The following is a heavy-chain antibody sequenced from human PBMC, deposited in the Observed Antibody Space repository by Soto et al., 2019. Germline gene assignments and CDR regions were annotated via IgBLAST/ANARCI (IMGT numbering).Heavy chain of an antibody. J-gene: IGHJ6*02. CDR2: IYYSGST. D-gene: IGHD3-22*01. Sequence: SETLSLTCTVSGGSISSSSYYWGWIRQPPGKGLERIGSIYYSGSTYYNPSLKSRVTISVDTSKNQFSLKLSSVTAADTAVYYCASISRRGSGRRKAGYYYDSSGYWQSYYYYGMDVWGQGTTVTISS. CDR1: GGSISSSSYY. V-gene: IGHV4-39*01. CDR3: ASISRRGSGRRKAGYYYDSSGYWQSYYYYGMDV.